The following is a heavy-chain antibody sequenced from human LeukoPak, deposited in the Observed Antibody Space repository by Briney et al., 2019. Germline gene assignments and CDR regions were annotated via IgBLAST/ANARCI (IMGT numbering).Heavy chain of an antibody. CDR2: ISGSGGST. CDR1: GFTFSNFW. CDR3: AKDALGIAVAGLVDC. Sequence: GGSLRLSCTASGFTFSNFWMGWVRQAPGKGLEWVSAISGSGGSTYYADSVKGRFTISRDNSKNTLYLQMNSLRAEDTAVYYCAKDALGIAVAGLVDCWGQGTLVTVSS. J-gene: IGHJ4*02. D-gene: IGHD6-19*01. V-gene: IGHV3-23*01.